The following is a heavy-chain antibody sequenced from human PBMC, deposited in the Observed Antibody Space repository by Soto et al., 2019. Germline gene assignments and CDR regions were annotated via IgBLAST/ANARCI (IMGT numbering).Heavy chain of an antibody. CDR2: ISSSTTI. D-gene: IGHD2-8*01. V-gene: IGHV3-48*02. J-gene: IGHJ4*02. Sequence: GGSLRLCCAASGFTFSSYRMNWVRQAPVKGLEWVSYISSSTTIYYADSVKGRFTISRDNAKNSLYLQMNSLRDEDTAVYYCARDVGYCTNGVCDTPHSFDYWGQGTLVTVSS. CDR3: ARDVGYCTNGVCDTPHSFDY. CDR1: GFTFSSYR.